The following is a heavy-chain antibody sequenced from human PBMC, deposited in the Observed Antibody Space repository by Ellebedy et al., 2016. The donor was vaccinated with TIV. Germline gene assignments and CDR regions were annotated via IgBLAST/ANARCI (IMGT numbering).Heavy chain of an antibody. D-gene: IGHD3-22*01. CDR1: GFIFSKYT. CDR3: AKMGDESGHYSH. J-gene: IGHJ4*01. V-gene: IGHV3-23*01. CDR2: MTGSGTPT. Sequence: GGSLRLXCVGSGFIFSKYTMSWLRQTPGKAPEWLSVMTGSGTPTYYADSVRGRSAISRDNSKNTLYLQMDSLRVEDTAVYYCAKMGDESGHYSHWGQGALITVSS.